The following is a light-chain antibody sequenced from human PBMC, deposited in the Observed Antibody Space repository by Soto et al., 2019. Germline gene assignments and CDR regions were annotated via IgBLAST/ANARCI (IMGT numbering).Light chain of an antibody. V-gene: IGLV1-40*01. CDR2: ANN. Sequence: QSVLTQPPSVSGAPGQRVTMSCTGSSSNVGAGYDVHRYQHLPGTAPKLLIYANNNRPSGVPDRFSGSKSGTSASLAISGLQAEDEADYYCQSYDSSLNSRVFGGGTKLTVL. J-gene: IGLJ2*01. CDR3: QSYDSSLNSRV. CDR1: SSNVGAGYD.